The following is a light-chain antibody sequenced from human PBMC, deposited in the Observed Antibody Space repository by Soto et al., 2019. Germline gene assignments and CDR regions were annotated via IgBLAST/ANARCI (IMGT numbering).Light chain of an antibody. Sequence: QPVLTQSPSASASLGASVKLTCTLSSGHSNYAIAWHQQQSEKGPRYLMNLNSDGSHSKGDGIPDRFSGSSSGAERNLTISSLQSEDEADYYCQTWGSGIVEFGGGTKLTVL. J-gene: IGLJ2*01. CDR1: SGHSNYA. CDR3: QTWGSGIVE. CDR2: LNSDGSH. V-gene: IGLV4-69*01.